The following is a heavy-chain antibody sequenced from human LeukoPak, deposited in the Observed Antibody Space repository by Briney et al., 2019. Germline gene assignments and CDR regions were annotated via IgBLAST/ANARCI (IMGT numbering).Heavy chain of an antibody. CDR3: AMITFGGVLPLDY. Sequence: KPSGTLPLTCAVSGGSISSSNWWSWVRQPPGKGLEWIGEIYHSGSTNYNPSLKSRVTISVDKSKNQFSLKLSSVTAADTAVYYCAMITFGGVLPLDYWGQGTLVTVSS. D-gene: IGHD3-16*01. CDR1: GGSISSSNW. V-gene: IGHV4-4*02. J-gene: IGHJ4*02. CDR2: IYHSGST.